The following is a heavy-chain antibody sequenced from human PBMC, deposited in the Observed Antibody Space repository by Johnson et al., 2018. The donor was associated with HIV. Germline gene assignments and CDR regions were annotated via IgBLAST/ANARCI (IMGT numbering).Heavy chain of an antibody. J-gene: IGHJ3*02. CDR2: ISYHGSNK. CDR1: GFSFSPYA. D-gene: IGHD3-22*01. CDR3: AREYYDSSGYYYGGVSAFDI. Sequence: VQLVESGGGVVQPGRSLRLSCAASGFSFSPYALHWVRPTPGKGLEWVAVISYHGSNKYYADPVKGRFTISRDNSKNTLYLQMNSLRAEDTAVYYCAREYYDSSGYYYGGVSAFDIWGQGTMVTVSS. V-gene: IGHV3-30-3*01.